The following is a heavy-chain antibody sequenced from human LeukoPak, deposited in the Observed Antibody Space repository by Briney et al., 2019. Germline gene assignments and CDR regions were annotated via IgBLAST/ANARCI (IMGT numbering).Heavy chain of an antibody. J-gene: IGHJ4*02. CDR3: ARDLRGYYDSSGYYYRY. D-gene: IGHD3-22*01. CDR2: ISAYNGNT. CDR1: GYTFTSYG. V-gene: IGHV1-18*01. Sequence: ASVKVSCKASGYTFTSYGISWVRQAPGQGLEWMGWISAYNGNTSYAQKLQGRVTMTTDTSTSTAYMELRSLRSDDTAVYYCARDLRGYYDSSGYYYRYWGQGTLVTVSS.